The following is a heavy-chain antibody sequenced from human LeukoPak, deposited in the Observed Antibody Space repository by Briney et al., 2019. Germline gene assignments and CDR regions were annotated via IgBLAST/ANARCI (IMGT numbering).Heavy chain of an antibody. J-gene: IGHJ4*02. D-gene: IGHD3-3*01. CDR1: GGSISSGDYY. Sequence: SEALSLTCTVSGGSISSGDYYWSWIRQPPGKGLEWIGYIYYSGSTYYNPSLKSRVTISVGTSKNQFSLKLSSVTAADTAVYYCARAGDGAYYDFWSGYSFDYWGQGTLVTVSS. CDR3: ARAGDGAYYDFWSGYSFDY. V-gene: IGHV4-30-4*01. CDR2: IYYSGST.